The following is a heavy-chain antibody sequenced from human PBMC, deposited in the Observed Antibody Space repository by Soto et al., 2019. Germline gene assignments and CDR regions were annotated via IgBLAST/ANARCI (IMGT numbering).Heavy chain of an antibody. Sequence: SQTLSLTCAISGDSVSSNSAAWNWIRQSPSRGLGWLGRTYYRSRWYNDYAVSVRSRITVNPDTSKNQFSLHLNSVTPEDTAVDYCAGTSSLQWYYMDVWDKGTTVTVSS. CDR3: AGTSSLQWYYMDV. CDR2: TYYRSRWYN. CDR1: GDSVSSNSAA. V-gene: IGHV6-1*01. J-gene: IGHJ6*03. D-gene: IGHD1-7*01.